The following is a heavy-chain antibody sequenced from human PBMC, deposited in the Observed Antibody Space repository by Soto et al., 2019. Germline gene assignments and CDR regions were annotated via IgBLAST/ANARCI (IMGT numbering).Heavy chain of an antibody. CDR3: AKRRGDGGHFDY. CDR2: VSIGGST. J-gene: IGHJ4*02. Sequence: PWWSLRLACAASVFTFISYAMGWVRQGPGKGLEWVAVVSIGGSTHYADSVRGRFTISRDNSKNTLSLQMNSLTAEDTAVYFCAKRRGDGGHFDYWGQGALVTVSS. D-gene: IGHD2-21*02. CDR1: VFTFISYA. V-gene: IGHV3-23*01.